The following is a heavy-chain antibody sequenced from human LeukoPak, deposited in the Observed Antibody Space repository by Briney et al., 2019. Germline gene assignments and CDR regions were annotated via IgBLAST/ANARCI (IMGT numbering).Heavy chain of an antibody. CDR3: ARGTTIFGVVTNGFDP. Sequence: PSETLSLTCAVYGGSFSGYYWSWIRQPPGKGLEWIGEINHSGSTNYNPSLKSRVTISVDTSKNQFSLKLSSVTAADTAVYYCARGTTIFGVVTNGFDPWGQGTLVTVSS. CDR2: INHSGST. CDR1: GGSFSGYY. V-gene: IGHV4-34*01. D-gene: IGHD3-3*01. J-gene: IGHJ5*02.